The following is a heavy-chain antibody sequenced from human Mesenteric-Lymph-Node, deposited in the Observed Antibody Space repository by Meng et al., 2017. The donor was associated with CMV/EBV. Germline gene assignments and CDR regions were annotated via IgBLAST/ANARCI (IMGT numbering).Heavy chain of an antibody. V-gene: IGHV1-18*04. D-gene: IGHD1-26*01. J-gene: IGHJ3*02. CDR1: GYTFTGSY. CDR2: ISAYNGNT. Sequence: ASVKVSCKASGYTFTGSYIHWVRQAPGQGLEWMGWISAYNGNTNYAQKLQGRVTMTTDTSTSTAYMELRSLRSDDTAVYYCARDGAWELLLELGAFDIWGQGTMVTVSS. CDR3: ARDGAWELLLELGAFDI.